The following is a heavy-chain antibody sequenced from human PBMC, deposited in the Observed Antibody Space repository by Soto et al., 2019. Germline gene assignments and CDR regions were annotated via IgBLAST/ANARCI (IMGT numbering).Heavy chain of an antibody. CDR1: GGSFSGYY. CDR3: ARAHSSSFFDP. J-gene: IGHJ5*02. Sequence: SETLSLTCAVYGGSFSGYYWSWIRQPPGKGLEWIGEINHSGSTNYNPSLKSRVTISVDTSKNQFSLKLSSVTAADTAVYYCARAHSSSFFDPWGQGTLVTVSS. D-gene: IGHD6-13*01. CDR2: INHSGST. V-gene: IGHV4-34*01.